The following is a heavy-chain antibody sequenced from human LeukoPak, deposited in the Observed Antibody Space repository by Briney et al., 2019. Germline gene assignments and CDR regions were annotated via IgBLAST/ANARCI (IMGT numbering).Heavy chain of an antibody. CDR3: ARAWGLTVSPFDY. J-gene: IGHJ4*02. CDR2: INQDGSQK. V-gene: IGHV3-7*01. CDR1: GFTFSTYW. Sequence: GGSLRLSCAASGFTFSTYWMSWVRQAPGKGLEWVANINQDGSQKYYVDSVKGRFTISRDNAKNSLYLQMNSLRAEDTAVYYCARAWGLTVSPFDYWGQGTLVTVSS. D-gene: IGHD4-11*01.